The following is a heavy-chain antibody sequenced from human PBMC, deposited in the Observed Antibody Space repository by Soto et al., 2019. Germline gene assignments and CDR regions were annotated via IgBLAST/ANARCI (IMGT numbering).Heavy chain of an antibody. Sequence: ASVKVSCKASGYTFTGYYMHWVRQAPGQGLEWMGWINPNSGGTNYAQKFQGWVTMTRDTSISTAYMELSRLRSDDTAVYYCARGGVGAIPNGIYYCDYWGQVTLVTVSS. V-gene: IGHV1-2*04. J-gene: IGHJ4*02. D-gene: IGHD1-26*01. CDR3: ARGGVGAIPNGIYYCDY. CDR1: GYTFTGYY. CDR2: INPNSGGT.